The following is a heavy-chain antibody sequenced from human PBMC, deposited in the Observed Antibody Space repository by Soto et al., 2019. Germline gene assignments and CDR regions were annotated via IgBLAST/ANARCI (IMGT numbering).Heavy chain of an antibody. CDR1: GGSISSYY. V-gene: IGHV4-59*01. D-gene: IGHD6-19*01. Sequence: SETLSLTCTVSGGSISSYYWSWIRQPPGKGLEWIGYIYYSGSTNYNPSLKSRVTISVDTSKNQFSLKLSSVTAADTAVYYCARDGTQWLVGGGMAVRGQGTKVTVSS. CDR2: IYYSGST. J-gene: IGHJ6*02. CDR3: ARDGTQWLVGGGMAV.